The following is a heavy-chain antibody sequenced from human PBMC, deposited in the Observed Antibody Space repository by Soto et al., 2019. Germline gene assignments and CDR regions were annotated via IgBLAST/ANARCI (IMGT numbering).Heavy chain of an antibody. D-gene: IGHD3-10*01. J-gene: IGHJ3*02. CDR1: GYTFTSYD. Sequence: DSVKVSCKASGYTFTSYDINWVRQATGQGLEWMGWMNPNSGNTGYAQKFQGRVTMTRNTSISTAYMELSSLRSEDTAVYYCARGGLLLLGELSGDAFDIWCHGIMVTVS. V-gene: IGHV1-8*01. CDR2: MNPNSGNT. CDR3: ARGGLLLLGELSGDAFDI.